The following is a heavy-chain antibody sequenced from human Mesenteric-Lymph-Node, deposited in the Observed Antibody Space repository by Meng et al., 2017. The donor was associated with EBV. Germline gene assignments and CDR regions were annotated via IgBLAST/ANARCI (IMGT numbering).Heavy chain of an antibody. V-gene: IGHV3-74*01. CDR3: TRAPATASAY. CDR2: INSDGSIT. Sequence: EVQLGESGGGLVQPGGSLRLSCAASGLTLSSYWMHWVRQAPGKGLVWVSRINSDGSITTYADSVKGRFTISRDNAKNTLYLQMNSLRAEDTAVYYCTRAPATASAYWGQGTLVTVSS. J-gene: IGHJ4*02. D-gene: IGHD6-25*01. CDR1: GLTLSSYW.